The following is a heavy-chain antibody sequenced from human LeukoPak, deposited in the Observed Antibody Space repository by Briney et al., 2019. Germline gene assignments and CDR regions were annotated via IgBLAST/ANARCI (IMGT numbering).Heavy chain of an antibody. D-gene: IGHD1-26*01. Sequence: GESLKISCKGSGYSFTSYWIGWVRQMPGKGLEWMGIIYPGDSNTKYSPSFQGQVIISADKSISTAYLQWSSLKASDTAMYYCASTGATDAFDIWGQGTMVTVSS. V-gene: IGHV5-51*01. CDR2: IYPGDSNT. J-gene: IGHJ3*02. CDR3: ASTGATDAFDI. CDR1: GYSFTSYW.